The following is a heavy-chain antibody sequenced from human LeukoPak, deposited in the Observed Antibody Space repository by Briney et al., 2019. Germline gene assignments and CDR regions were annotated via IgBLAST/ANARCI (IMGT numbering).Heavy chain of an antibody. CDR3: ARSSSGNIIGYNWFDP. V-gene: IGHV1-69*13. J-gene: IGHJ5*02. D-gene: IGHD4-23*01. Sequence: SVKVSYKASGGTFSSYAISWVRQAPGQGLEWMGGIIPIFGTANYAQKFQGRVTITADESTSTAYMELSSLRSEDTAVYYCARSSSGNIIGYNWFDPWGQGTLVTVSS. CDR2: IIPIFGTA. CDR1: GGTFSSYA.